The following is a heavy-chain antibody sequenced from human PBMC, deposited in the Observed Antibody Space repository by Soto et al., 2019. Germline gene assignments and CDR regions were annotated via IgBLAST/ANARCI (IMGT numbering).Heavy chain of an antibody. CDR3: ARGAKVTTGWFDP. Sequence: SETLSLTCAVYGGYFSCFYWSWIRQPPEKGLEWIGEINHSGSTNYNPSLKSRVTISVDTSKNQFSLKLSSVTAADTAVYYCARGAKVTTGWFDPWGQGTLVTVSS. J-gene: IGHJ5*02. CDR1: GGYFSCFY. V-gene: IGHV4-34*01. D-gene: IGHD4-17*01. CDR2: INHSGST.